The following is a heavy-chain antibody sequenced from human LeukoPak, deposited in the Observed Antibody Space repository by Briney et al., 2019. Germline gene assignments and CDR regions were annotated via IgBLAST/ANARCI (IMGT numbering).Heavy chain of an antibody. CDR2: IYYSGST. J-gene: IGHJ5*02. V-gene: IGHV4-59*01. D-gene: IGHD5-18*01. CDR1: GGSISIYY. Sequence: SETLSLTCTVSGGSISIYYWSWLRQPPGKGLEWIGYIYYSGSTNYNPSLKSRVTISVDTSKNQFSLKLSSVTAADTAVYYCARVERGYSYGYWFDPWGQGTLVTVSS. CDR3: ARVERGYSYGYWFDP.